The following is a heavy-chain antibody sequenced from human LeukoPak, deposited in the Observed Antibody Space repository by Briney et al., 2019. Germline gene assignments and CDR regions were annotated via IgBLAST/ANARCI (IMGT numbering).Heavy chain of an antibody. V-gene: IGHV3-7*03. CDR2: INHDDSER. Sequence: GGSLKLSCVASGFTFRNSWMSWVRQIPGKGLEWVANINHDDSERYYLDSVKGRFTVFRDNAKNSLFLQMNSLTAEDTAVYFCARVAAAAFPLWFDHWGQGTPITVSS. CDR3: ARVAAAAFPLWFDH. CDR1: GFTFRNSW. D-gene: IGHD2-15*01. J-gene: IGHJ5*02.